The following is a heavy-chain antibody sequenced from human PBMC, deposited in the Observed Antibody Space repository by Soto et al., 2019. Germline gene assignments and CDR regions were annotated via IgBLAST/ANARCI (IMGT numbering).Heavy chain of an antibody. D-gene: IGHD3-16*01. CDR1: GGTFSSYA. CDR2: IIPIFGTA. Sequence: QVQLVQSGAEVKKPWSSVKVSCKASGGTFSSYAISWVRQAPGQGLEWMGGIIPIFGTANYAQKFQGSVTITADESTSTAYMELSSLRSEDTAVYYCATRDPAYPQFDYWGQGTLVTVSS. J-gene: IGHJ4*02. V-gene: IGHV1-69*12. CDR3: ATRDPAYPQFDY.